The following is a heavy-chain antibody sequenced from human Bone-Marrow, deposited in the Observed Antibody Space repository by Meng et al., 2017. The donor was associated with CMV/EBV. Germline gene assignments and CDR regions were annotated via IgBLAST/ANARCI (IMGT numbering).Heavy chain of an antibody. CDR2: IYYSGST. D-gene: IGHD2-2*01. V-gene: IGHV4-39*01. CDR1: GGSISSSSYY. J-gene: IGHJ1*01. CDR3: ARQYIVVVPAANDN. Sequence: SEIRCFTCTVPGGSISSSSYYWGWIRQPPGKGLEWIGSIYYSGSTYYNPSLKSRVTISVDTSKNQFSLKLSSVNAADTAVYYCARQYIVVVPAANDNWGQGTLVTVSS.